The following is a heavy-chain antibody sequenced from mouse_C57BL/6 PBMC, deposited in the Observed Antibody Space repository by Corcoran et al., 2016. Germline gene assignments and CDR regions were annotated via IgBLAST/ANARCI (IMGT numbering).Heavy chain of an antibody. CDR2: IYHSGST. V-gene: IGHV3-5*02. CDR1: GGSISSSSYY. J-gene: IGHJ4*01. Sequence: QLQESGPGLVKPSETMSLTCTVSGGSISSSSYYWGWIRQPPGKGLEWIGRIYHSGSTYYNPSLKSRVTISVGTSKSQFSRQLIYVSAADTAVYYCASYCSGGSCYPEYNWFDPWGQGTLVTVSS. CDR3: ASYCSGGSCYPEYNWFDP. D-gene: IGHD1-1*02.